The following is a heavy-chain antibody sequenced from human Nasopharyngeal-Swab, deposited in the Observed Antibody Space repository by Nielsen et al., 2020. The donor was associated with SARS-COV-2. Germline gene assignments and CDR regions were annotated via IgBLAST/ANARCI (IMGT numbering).Heavy chain of an antibody. V-gene: IGHV3-11*04. Sequence: GGSLRLSCAASGFTFSDYYMGWIRQAPGKGLEWVSYISSSGSTIYYADSVKGRFTISRDNAKNSLYLQMNSLRAEDTAVYYCARDLKWEPTSRYYYYGMDVWGQGTTVTVSS. D-gene: IGHD1-26*01. J-gene: IGHJ6*02. CDR2: ISSSGSTI. CDR3: ARDLKWEPTSRYYYYGMDV. CDR1: GFTFSDYY.